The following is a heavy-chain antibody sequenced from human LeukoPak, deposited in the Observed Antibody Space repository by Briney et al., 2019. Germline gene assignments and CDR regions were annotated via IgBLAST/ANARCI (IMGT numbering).Heavy chain of an antibody. J-gene: IGHJ4*02. D-gene: IGHD5-24*01. CDR2: ISGSGGST. CDR1: GFTFSSYA. V-gene: IGHV3-23*01. CDR3: AKDLGLGWNGYNGRGDY. Sequence: GGSLRLSCAASGFTFSSYAMSLVRQAPGKGLEWVSAISGSGGSTYYADSVKGRFTVSRDISKNTLYLQMNSLRAEDTAVYYCAKDLGLGWNGYNGRGDYWGQGTLVIVSS.